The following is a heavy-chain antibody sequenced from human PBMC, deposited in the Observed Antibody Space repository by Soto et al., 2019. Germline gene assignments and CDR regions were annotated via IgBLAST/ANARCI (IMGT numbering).Heavy chain of an antibody. CDR1: GFTFSSYS. D-gene: IGHD5-18*01. CDR3: ARAKTRYRYGYSFDY. Sequence: EVQLVESGGGLVQPGGSLRLSCAASGFTFSSYSMNWVRQAPGKGLEWVSYISSSSSTIYYADSVKGRFTISRDNAKNSLYLQMNSLRDEDTAVYYCARAKTRYRYGYSFDYWGQGTLVTVSS. CDR2: ISSSSSTI. J-gene: IGHJ4*02. V-gene: IGHV3-48*02.